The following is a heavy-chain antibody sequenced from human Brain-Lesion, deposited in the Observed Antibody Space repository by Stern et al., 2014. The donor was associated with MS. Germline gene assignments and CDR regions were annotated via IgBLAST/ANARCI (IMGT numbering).Heavy chain of an antibody. CDR3: ARRGDSSSSGFDY. D-gene: IGHD6-6*01. CDR1: GYRFTSNW. Sequence: VQLVESGAEVKKPGESLKISCKGSGYRFTSNWIGWVRQMPGKGLAWMGIIWRGDTDTRYSPSFQGQVTISADKPISTAYLQWSSLQASDTAMYYCARRGDSSSSGFDYWGQGTLVIVSS. CDR2: IWRGDTDT. V-gene: IGHV5-51*01. J-gene: IGHJ4*02.